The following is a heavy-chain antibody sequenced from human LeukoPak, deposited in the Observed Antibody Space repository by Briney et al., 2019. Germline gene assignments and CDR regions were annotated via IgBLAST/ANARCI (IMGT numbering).Heavy chain of an antibody. V-gene: IGHV3-21*06. CDR1: GFTLSSYS. CDR2: ISSSSSYI. J-gene: IGHJ4*02. Sequence: GGSLRLSCAASGFTLSSYSMNWVRQAPGKGLEWVSSISSSSSYIYYADSVKGRFTISRDNAKNSLYAQMDSLRAEDTAVYYCARGDSSGYVCDYWGQGTLVTVSS. D-gene: IGHD3-22*01. CDR3: ARGDSSGYVCDY.